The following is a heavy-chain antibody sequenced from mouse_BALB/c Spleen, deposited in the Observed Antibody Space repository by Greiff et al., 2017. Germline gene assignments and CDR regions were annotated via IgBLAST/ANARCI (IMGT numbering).Heavy chain of an antibody. J-gene: IGHJ4*01. CDR1: GYAFSSYW. CDR3: ARWGSLYAMDY. V-gene: IGHV1-80*01. Sequence: LQESGAELVRPGSSVKISCKASGYAFSSYWMNWVKQRPGQGLEWIGQIYPGDGDTNYNGKFKGKATLTADKSSSTAYMQLSSLTSEDSAVYFCARWGSLYAMDYWGQGTSVTVSS. CDR2: IYPGDGDT.